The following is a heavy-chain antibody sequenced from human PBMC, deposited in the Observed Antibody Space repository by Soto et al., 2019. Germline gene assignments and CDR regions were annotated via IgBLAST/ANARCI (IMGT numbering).Heavy chain of an antibody. CDR2: IYPGDSDT. V-gene: IGHV5-51*01. CDR3: ARRGRRWLQLGNWFDP. D-gene: IGHD5-12*01. Sequence: LGESLKISCKGSGYSFTSYWIGWVRQMPGKGLEWMGIIYPGDSDTRYSPSFQGQVTISADKSISTAYLQWSSLKASDTAMYYCARRGRRWLQLGNWFDPWGQGTLVTVSS. J-gene: IGHJ5*02. CDR1: GYSFTSYW.